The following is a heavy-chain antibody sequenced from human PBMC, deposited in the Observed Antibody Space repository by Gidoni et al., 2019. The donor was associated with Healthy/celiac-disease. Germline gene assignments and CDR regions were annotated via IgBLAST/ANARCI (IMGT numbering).Heavy chain of an antibody. D-gene: IGHD3-22*01. Sequence: QVQLQQWGAGLLKPSETLSLTCAVYGGSFSGYYWSWIRQPPGKGLEWIGEINHSGSTNYNPSLKSRVTISVDTSKNQFSLKLSSVTAADTAVYYCARGRRSYYDSSGPVRYVTSAFXIWGQGTMFTVSS. CDR2: INHSGST. J-gene: IGHJ3*02. CDR1: GGSFSGYY. V-gene: IGHV4-34*01. CDR3: ARGRRSYYDSSGPVRYVTSAFXI.